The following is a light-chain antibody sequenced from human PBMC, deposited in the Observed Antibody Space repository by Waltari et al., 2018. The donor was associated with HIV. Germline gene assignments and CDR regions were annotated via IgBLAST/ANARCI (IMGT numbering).Light chain of an antibody. V-gene: IGLV1-47*01. CDR2: RND. CDR1: NSDVGSTF. CDR3: ATWDDSLNAWV. Sequence: QSVLTQPPSASGTPGQRITISGSGGNSDVGSTFLCWFQQFPGAAPQLIIYRNDQRPSGVPDRFSGSKFGTAGSLAISGLRSEDEGDYFCATWDDSLNAWVFGGGTKLTVL. J-gene: IGLJ3*02.